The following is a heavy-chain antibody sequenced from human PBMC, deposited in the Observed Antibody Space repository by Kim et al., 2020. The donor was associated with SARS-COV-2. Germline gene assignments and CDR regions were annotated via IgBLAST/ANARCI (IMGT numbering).Heavy chain of an antibody. CDR3: ARVEDTALVYFDY. Sequence: GGSLRLSCVASGFTFSSYSMNWVRQAPGKGLEWVSYISSSSTTIYYADSVKGRFTISRGNAKNSLYLQMNSLRDEDTAVYYCARVEDTALVYFDYWGQGTLVTVSS. CDR2: ISSSSTTI. V-gene: IGHV3-48*02. CDR1: GFTFSSYS. J-gene: IGHJ4*02. D-gene: IGHD5-18*01.